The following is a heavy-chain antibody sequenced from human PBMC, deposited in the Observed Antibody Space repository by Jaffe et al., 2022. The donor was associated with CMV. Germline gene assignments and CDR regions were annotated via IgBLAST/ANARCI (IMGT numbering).Heavy chain of an antibody. CDR1: GGSISSSSYY. CDR2: IYYTGTT. J-gene: IGHJ5*02. Sequence: QLQLQESGPGLVKPSETLSLTCTVSGGSISSSSYYWGWIRQPPGKGLEWIATIYYTGTTYYSPSLRSRVTISVDTSKNQFSLRLDSVTAADTAVYYCARHDGATDGVNWFDPWGQGTLVTVSS. V-gene: IGHV4-39*01. CDR3: ARHDGATDGVNWFDP.